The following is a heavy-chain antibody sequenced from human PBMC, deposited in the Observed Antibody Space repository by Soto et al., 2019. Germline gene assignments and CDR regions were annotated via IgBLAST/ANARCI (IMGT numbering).Heavy chain of an antibody. V-gene: IGHV3-74*01. Sequence: LRLSCAASGFSFSSYWMDWVRQAPGKGLVWVSRINSDGSTTRYADSVKGRFTISRDNAKNTLYLQMNSLRAEDTAVYYCARASAGRYFDRWGRGTLVTVSS. CDR1: GFSFSSYW. CDR2: INSDGSTT. J-gene: IGHJ2*01. CDR3: ARASAGRYFDR.